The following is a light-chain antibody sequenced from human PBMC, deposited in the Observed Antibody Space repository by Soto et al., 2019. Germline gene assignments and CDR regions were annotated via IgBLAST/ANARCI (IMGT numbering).Light chain of an antibody. Sequence: QLVLTQSPSASAYLGDSVKLTSNLSSGHSSYAIAWHQQQPEKGPRYLRQLRSDGSHSKGDGIPDRFSGSSSGSERYLTISSLQSEDEAYYYCQTWDTGARVVFGGGTKLTVL. V-gene: IGLV4-69*01. J-gene: IGLJ2*01. CDR3: QTWDTGARVV. CDR1: SGHSSYA. CDR2: LRSDGSH.